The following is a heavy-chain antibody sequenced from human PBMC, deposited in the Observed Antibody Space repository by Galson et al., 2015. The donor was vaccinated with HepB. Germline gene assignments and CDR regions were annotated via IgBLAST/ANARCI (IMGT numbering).Heavy chain of an antibody. J-gene: IGHJ3*02. D-gene: IGHD6-13*01. CDR1: GGSISSYY. CDR2: IYYSGST. Sequence: SETLSLTCTVSGGSISSYYWSWIRQPPGKGLEWIGYIYYSGSTNYNPSLKSRVTISVDTSKNQFSLKLSSVTAADTAVYYCARDGVFSDAFDIWGQGTMVTVSS. V-gene: IGHV4-59*01. CDR3: ARDGVFSDAFDI.